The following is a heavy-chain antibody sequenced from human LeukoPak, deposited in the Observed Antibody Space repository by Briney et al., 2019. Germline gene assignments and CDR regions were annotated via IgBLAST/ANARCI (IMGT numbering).Heavy chain of an antibody. V-gene: IGHV4-59*08. J-gene: IGHJ4*02. Sequence: SETLSLTCTVSGVSISSYYWSWIRQPPGKGLEWIGYIHYIGSTNYNPSLKSRVTISVDTSKNQFSLKLSSVTAADTALYYCARVIDVAAAGYFDSWGQGTQVTVSS. CDR3: ARVIDVAAAGYFDS. D-gene: IGHD6-13*01. CDR2: IHYIGST. CDR1: GVSISSYY.